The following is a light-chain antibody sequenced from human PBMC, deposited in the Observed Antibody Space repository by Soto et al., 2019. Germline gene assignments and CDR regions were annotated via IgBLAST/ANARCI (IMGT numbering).Light chain of an antibody. CDR3: QQYGSSPGT. CDR1: QSVGSD. Sequence: EIVLTQSPGTLSLSPGERATLSCRASQSVGSDLAWYQQKPGQAPRLVIFGASIRDTGIPDRFSGSGSGTDFTLTISRLEPEDSAVYYCQQYGSSPGTFGQGTKVDIK. J-gene: IGKJ1*01. V-gene: IGKV3-20*01. CDR2: GAS.